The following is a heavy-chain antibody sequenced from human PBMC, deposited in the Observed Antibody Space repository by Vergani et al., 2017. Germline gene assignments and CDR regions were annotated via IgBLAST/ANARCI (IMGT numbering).Heavy chain of an antibody. CDR3: ARPSPYYDSSGYYYGGAFDI. Sequence: EVQLLESGGGLVQTGESLKISCKGSGYSFTSYWHGWVRQMTGKGLEWMGIIYPGESDTIYSPSFQGQVPISADNSISTASLPWSSLKASYTAMYYCARPSPYYDSSGYYYGGAFDIWGQGTMVTVSS. CDR2: IYPGESDT. CDR1: GYSFTSYW. V-gene: IGHV5-51*01. J-gene: IGHJ3*02. D-gene: IGHD3-22*01.